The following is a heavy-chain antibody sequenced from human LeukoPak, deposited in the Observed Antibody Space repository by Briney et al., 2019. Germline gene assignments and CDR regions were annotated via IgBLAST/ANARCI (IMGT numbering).Heavy chain of an antibody. CDR1: GYTFTSYG. CDR3: ARMAQGRYFDWSNWFDP. Sequence: ASVKVSCKASGYTFTSYGISWVRQAPGQGLEWMGWISAYNGNTNYAQKLRGRVTMTTDTSTSTAYMELRSLRSDDTAVYYCARMAQGRYFDWSNWFDPWGQGTLVTVSS. V-gene: IGHV1-18*04. J-gene: IGHJ5*02. D-gene: IGHD3-9*01. CDR2: ISAYNGNT.